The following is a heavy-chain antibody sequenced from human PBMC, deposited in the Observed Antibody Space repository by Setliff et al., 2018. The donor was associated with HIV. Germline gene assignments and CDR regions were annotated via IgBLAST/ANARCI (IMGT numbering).Heavy chain of an antibody. V-gene: IGHV4-59*11. D-gene: IGHD2-2*01. CDR1: GGSISSHY. Sequence: SETLSLTCTVSGGSISSHYWSWIRQPPGRGLEWIGSIYYSGSTNYNPSLKSRVTISVDTSKNQFSLKLSSVTAADTAVYYCARGHCSGTNCYGVDYYGMDVWGQGTTVTVSS. J-gene: IGHJ6*02. CDR3: ARGHCSGTNCYGVDYYGMDV. CDR2: IYYSGST.